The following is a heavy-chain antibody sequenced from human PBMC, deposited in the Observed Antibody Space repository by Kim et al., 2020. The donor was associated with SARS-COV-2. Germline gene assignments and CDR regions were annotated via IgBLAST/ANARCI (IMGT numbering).Heavy chain of an antibody. V-gene: IGHV7-4-1*02. J-gene: IGHJ6*02. CDR1: GYTFTSYA. D-gene: IGHD2-2*01. CDR2: INTNTGNP. CDR3: ARDTVEYGCSSTSCSQAYYYYGMDV. Sequence: ASVKVSCKASGYTFTSYAMNWVRQAPGQGLEWMGWINTNTGNPTYAQGFTGRFVFSLDTSVSTAYLQISSLKAEDTAVYYCARDTVEYGCSSTSCSQAYYYYGMDVWGQGTTVTVSS.